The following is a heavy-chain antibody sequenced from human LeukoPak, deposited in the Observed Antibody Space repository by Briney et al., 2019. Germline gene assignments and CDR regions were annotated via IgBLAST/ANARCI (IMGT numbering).Heavy chain of an antibody. J-gene: IGHJ4*02. CDR1: GGSFSSYY. V-gene: IGHV4-34*01. CDR3: ARFDYDSSDYGGFDY. CDR2: INHSGST. Sequence: SETLSLTCAVYGGSFSSYYWSWIRQPPGKGLEWIGEINHSGSTNYNPSLKSRVTISVDTSKNQFSLTLSSVTAADTAVFYCARFDYDSSDYGGFDYWGQGTLVTVSS. D-gene: IGHD3-22*01.